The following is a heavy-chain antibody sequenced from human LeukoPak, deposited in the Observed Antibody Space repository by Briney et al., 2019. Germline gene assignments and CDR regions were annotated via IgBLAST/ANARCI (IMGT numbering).Heavy chain of an antibody. Sequence: SETLSLTCTVSGGSISSSSYYWGWIRQPPGKGLEWIGSIYYSGSTYYNPSLKSRVTISVDTSKNQFSLKLSSVTAADTAVYYCARLGSSSSSFDPWGQGTLVTVSS. J-gene: IGHJ5*02. D-gene: IGHD6-13*01. CDR1: GGSISSSSYY. CDR2: IYYSGST. CDR3: ARLGSSSSSFDP. V-gene: IGHV4-39*07.